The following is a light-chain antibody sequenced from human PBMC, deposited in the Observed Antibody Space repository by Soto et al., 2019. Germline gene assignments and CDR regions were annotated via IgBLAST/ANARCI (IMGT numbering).Light chain of an antibody. CDR1: QSISSW. J-gene: IGKJ1*01. CDR2: DAS. Sequence: DIQMTQSPSTLPASVGDRVTITCRASQSISSWLAWYQQKPGKAPKLLIYDASSLESGVPSRFSGSGSGTEFTLTISSLQPDDFATYYCQQYNSYLRTFGQGTKVDNK. V-gene: IGKV1-5*01. CDR3: QQYNSYLRT.